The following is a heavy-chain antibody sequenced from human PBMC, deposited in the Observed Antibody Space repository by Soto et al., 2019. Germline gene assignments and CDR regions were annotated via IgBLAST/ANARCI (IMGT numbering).Heavy chain of an antibody. CDR3: ARRWHMITFGGAHSAYFDY. Sequence: ASVKVSCKASGGTFSSYAISWVRQAPGQGLEWMGGIIPIFGTANYAQKFQGRVTISVDTSKNQFSLKLSSVTAADTAVYYCARRWHMITFGGAHSAYFDYWGQGTLVTVSS. V-gene: IGHV1-69*06. D-gene: IGHD3-16*01. J-gene: IGHJ4*02. CDR1: GGTFSSYA. CDR2: IIPIFGTA.